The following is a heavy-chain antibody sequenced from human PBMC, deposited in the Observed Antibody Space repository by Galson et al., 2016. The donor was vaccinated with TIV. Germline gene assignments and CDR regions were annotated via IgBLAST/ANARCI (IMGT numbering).Heavy chain of an antibody. J-gene: IGHJ6*03. CDR3: ARGCGSYSCYLDV. CDR1: GYNFIAFY. D-gene: IGHD1-26*01. Sequence: SVKVSCKASGYNFIAFYLHWVRQAPGQGLEWMGEIIRIFGTVNYAQKFQGRVTITTDESTSAVYMELSSLRSEDTAVYYCARGCGSYSCYLDVWGKGTTVTVSS. CDR2: IIRIFGTV. V-gene: IGHV1-69*05.